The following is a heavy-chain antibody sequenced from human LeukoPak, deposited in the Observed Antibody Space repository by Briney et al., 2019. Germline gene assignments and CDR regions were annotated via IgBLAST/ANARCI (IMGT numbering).Heavy chain of an antibody. D-gene: IGHD1-7*01. V-gene: IGHV1-2*02. CDR2: INPNSGGT. J-gene: IGHJ4*02. CDR3: TTGRTTAGGGVLDGY. CDR1: GYTFTDYY. Sequence: ASVKVSCKASGYTFTDYYLHRVRQAPGPGLGWMGCINPNSGGTDYAQTSQGRVTMTRDTSISTAYMELSSLTSDDKAMYYCTTGRTTAGGGVLDGYWGRGTLVTVSS.